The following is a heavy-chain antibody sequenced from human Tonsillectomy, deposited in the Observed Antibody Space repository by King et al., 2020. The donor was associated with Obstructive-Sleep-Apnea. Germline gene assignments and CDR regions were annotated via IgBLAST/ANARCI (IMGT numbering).Heavy chain of an antibody. CDR3: AYDSSGYAGFDY. CDR1: CGSISSSNG. Sequence: VQLQESGPGLVKHSGTLSLTCAVSCGSISSSNGWSWVRQPPGNVLEWIGELYHSWRTSYKPSLKSRGTISVDKSKNRFSLKLSSVTAADTAVYYCAYDSSGYAGFDYWGQGTLVTVSS. J-gene: IGHJ4*02. D-gene: IGHD3-22*01. V-gene: IGHV4-4*02. CDR2: LYHSWRT.